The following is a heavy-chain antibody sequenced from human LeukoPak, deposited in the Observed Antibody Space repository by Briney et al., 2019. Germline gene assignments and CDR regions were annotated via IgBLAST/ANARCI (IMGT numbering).Heavy chain of an antibody. V-gene: IGHV3-30*03. CDR3: ARGFELDY. CDR1: GFTFSSYG. CDR2: ISYDGSNK. J-gene: IGHJ4*02. Sequence: PGRSLRLSCAASGFTFSSYGMHWVRQAPGKGLEWVAVISYDGSNKYYADSVKGRFTISRDDARNSLYLQMNSLRAEDTAVYFCARGFELDYWGQGTLVTVSS.